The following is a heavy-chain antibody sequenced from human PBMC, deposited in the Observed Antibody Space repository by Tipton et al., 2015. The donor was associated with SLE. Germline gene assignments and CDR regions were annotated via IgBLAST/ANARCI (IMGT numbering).Heavy chain of an antibody. Sequence: TLSLTCTVSGGSISSGSYYWSWIRQPPGKGLEWIGYIYYSGSTYYNPSLKSRVTISVDRSKNQFSLQLSSVTAADTAVYYCARDRVSSGYQRGYMAVWGKGTTVTVSS. D-gene: IGHD3-22*01. CDR3: ARDRVSSGYQRGYMAV. J-gene: IGHJ6*03. CDR2: IYYSGST. CDR1: GGSISSGSYY. V-gene: IGHV4-30-4*01.